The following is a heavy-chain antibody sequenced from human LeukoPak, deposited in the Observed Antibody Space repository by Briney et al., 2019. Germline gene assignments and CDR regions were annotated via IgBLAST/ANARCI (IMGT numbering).Heavy chain of an antibody. CDR3: ARGFQLESTDY. CDR2: ISSSSSTI. CDR1: GFTFSSYS. Sequence: PGGSLGLSCAASGFTFSSYSMNWVRQAPGKGLEWVSYISSSSSTIYYADSVKGRFTISRDNAKNSLYLQMNSLSAEDTAVYYCARGFQLESTDYWGQGTLVTVSS. V-gene: IGHV3-48*01. J-gene: IGHJ4*02. D-gene: IGHD1-1*01.